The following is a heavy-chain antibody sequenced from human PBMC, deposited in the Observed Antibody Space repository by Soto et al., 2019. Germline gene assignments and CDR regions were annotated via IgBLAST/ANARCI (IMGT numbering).Heavy chain of an antibody. CDR3: ARHRVTIVRGVIIEDYGIVC. J-gene: IGHJ6*02. D-gene: IGHD3-10*01. CDR2: IYPGDSDT. CDR1: GYSFTSYW. Sequence: PGEALKISCMGSGYSFTSYWIGWVRQMPGKGLEWMGIIYPGDSDTRYSPSFQGQVTISADKSISTAYLQWSSLKASDTAMYYCARHRVTIVRGVIIEDYGIVCWGQGITVTVS. V-gene: IGHV5-51*01.